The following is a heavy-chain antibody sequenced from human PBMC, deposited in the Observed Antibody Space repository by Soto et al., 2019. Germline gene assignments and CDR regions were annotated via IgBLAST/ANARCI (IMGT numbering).Heavy chain of an antibody. V-gene: IGHV3-23*01. D-gene: IGHD3-3*01. J-gene: IGHJ4*02. CDR2: ISGNSGTT. CDR1: GFNFSNYA. Sequence: EVQLLESGGDFKQPGGSLRLSCEGSGFNFSNYALNWVRQAPGKRLEWVSVISGNSGTTYYAASVKGRFTISRDNSKKTLYLQMNSLRADHTAVYYCAKGRAITVFGVITPFDSWGQGTLVTVSS. CDR3: AKGRAITVFGVITPFDS.